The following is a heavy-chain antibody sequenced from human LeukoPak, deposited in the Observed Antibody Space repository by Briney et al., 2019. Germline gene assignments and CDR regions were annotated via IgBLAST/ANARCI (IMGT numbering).Heavy chain of an antibody. J-gene: IGHJ4*02. D-gene: IGHD3-10*01. Sequence: PSETRSLTGTVSGCSISSYYWGWVLQPPRKGLEWIGYIHFSGSTNYNPSLKSRVTVSDDKSKNQFSLKLSSVTAADTAVYYCARIFRGAYFDYWGQGTLVTVSS. CDR2: IHFSGST. CDR1: GCSISSYY. CDR3: ARIFRGAYFDY. V-gene: IGHV4-59*01.